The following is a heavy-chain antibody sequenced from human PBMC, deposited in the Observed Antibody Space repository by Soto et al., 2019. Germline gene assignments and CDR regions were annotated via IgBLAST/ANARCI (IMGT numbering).Heavy chain of an antibody. Sequence: GGSLRLSCAASGFTFSSYAMHWVRQAPGKGLEWVAVISYDGSNKYYADSVKGRFTISRDNSKNTLYLQMNSLRAEDTAVYYCARSWQVWSSGWLNWGQGTLVTVSS. CDR3: ARSWQVWSSGWLN. J-gene: IGHJ4*02. CDR1: GFTFSSYA. V-gene: IGHV3-30-3*01. D-gene: IGHD6-19*01. CDR2: ISYDGSNK.